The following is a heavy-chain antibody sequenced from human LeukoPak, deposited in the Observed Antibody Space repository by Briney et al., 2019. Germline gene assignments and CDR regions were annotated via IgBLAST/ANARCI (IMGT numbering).Heavy chain of an antibody. J-gene: IGHJ3*02. Sequence: ASVKVSCKASGYTFTAYYIHWVRQAPGQGLEWVGRINCNSAGTNYAQKFRGRVTMTRDTSISTVYMELSSLRSDDTAVYYCAVQTIVANTKGDAFDIWGQGTTDIVSS. V-gene: IGHV1-2*06. D-gene: IGHD5-12*01. CDR2: INCNSAGT. CDR3: AVQTIVANTKGDAFDI. CDR1: GYTFTAYY.